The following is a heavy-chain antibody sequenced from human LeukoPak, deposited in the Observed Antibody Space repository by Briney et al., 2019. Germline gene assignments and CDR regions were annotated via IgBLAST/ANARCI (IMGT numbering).Heavy chain of an antibody. J-gene: IGHJ4*02. CDR3: ARAFGLTDY. V-gene: IGHV3-21*01. Sequence: PGGSLRLSCAASGITFSTYTMNWVRQAPGKGLEWASSISSSNTDIYYADSVKGRFTISRDNAKNSLYLQMNSLRDEDTAVYYCARAFGLTDYWGQGTLVTVSS. CDR2: ISSSNTDI. CDR1: GITFSTYT. D-gene: IGHD3/OR15-3a*01.